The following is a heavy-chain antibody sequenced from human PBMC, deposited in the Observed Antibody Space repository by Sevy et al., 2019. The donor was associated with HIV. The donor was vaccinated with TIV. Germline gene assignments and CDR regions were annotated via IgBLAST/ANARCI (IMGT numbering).Heavy chain of an antibody. CDR3: AGDMDYDFLGGLDY. V-gene: IGHV3-11*01. CDR1: GFTFSDYY. D-gene: IGHD3-3*01. CDR2: ISSSGSTI. Sequence: GESLKISCAASGFTFSDYYMSWIRQAPGKGLEWVSYISSSGSTIYYADSVKGRFTISRDNAKNSLYLQMNSLRAEDTAVYYCAGDMDYDFLGGLDYWGQGTLVTVSS. J-gene: IGHJ4*02.